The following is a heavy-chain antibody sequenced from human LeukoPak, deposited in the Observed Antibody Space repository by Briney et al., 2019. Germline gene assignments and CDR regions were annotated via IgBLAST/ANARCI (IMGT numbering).Heavy chain of an antibody. CDR3: AGSTWETHFDC. Sequence: GGSLRLSCAAPGFTFSNYWMSWVRQAPGKGLEWVANIKQDGSQKYYVDSVKGRFTISRDNAKKPLYLQMNSLRVEDTAVYYCAGSTWETHFDCWGQGSLVTVSS. D-gene: IGHD6-13*01. V-gene: IGHV3-7*05. CDR2: IKQDGSQK. CDR1: GFTFSNYW. J-gene: IGHJ4*02.